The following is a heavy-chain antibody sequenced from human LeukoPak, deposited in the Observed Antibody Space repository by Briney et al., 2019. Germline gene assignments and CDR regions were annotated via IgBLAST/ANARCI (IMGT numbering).Heavy chain of an antibody. CDR2: IIPIFGTT. CDR3: ASRHPRDGYNYAFDI. J-gene: IGHJ3*02. D-gene: IGHD5-24*01. Sequence: ASVRVSCKTSGGSFSSYAFSWVRQAPGQGLEWMGRIIPIFGTTNYAQNFQGRVTITADESTSTAYMELSSLRSEDTAVYYCASRHPRDGYNYAFDIWGQGTMVTVSS. V-gene: IGHV1-69*15. CDR1: GGSFSSYA.